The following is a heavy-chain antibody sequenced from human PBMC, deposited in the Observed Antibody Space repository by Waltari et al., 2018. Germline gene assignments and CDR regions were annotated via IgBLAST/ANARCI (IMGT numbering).Heavy chain of an antibody. J-gene: IGHJ4*02. D-gene: IGHD2-21*02. CDR2: IHYSGNT. CDR3: ARRVVTTGGVDY. CDR1: GGSISSTTYY. V-gene: IGHV4-39*07. Sequence: QLQLQESGPRLVRPSETLSLTCTVSGGSISSTTYYWAWILQTPGKGLEWIGYIHYSGNTYYNPSLRSRVTISVDTSKNQFSLNLRSVTAADTAVYYCARRVVTTGGVDYWGQGTLVTVSS.